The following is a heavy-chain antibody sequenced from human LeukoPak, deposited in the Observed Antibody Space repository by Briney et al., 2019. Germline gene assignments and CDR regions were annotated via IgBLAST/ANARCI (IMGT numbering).Heavy chain of an antibody. D-gene: IGHD2-15*01. CDR3: ARDLGYCSGGSCYFVSNYYYYYMDV. V-gene: IGHV1-18*01. J-gene: IGHJ6*03. CDR1: GYTFTSYG. CDR2: ISAYNGNT. Sequence: ASVKVSCKASGYTFTSYGISWVRQAPGQGLEWMGWISAYNGNTNYAQKLQGRVTMTTDTSTSTAYMELRSLRSDDTAVYYCARDLGYCSGGSCYFVSNYYYYYMDVWGKGTRSPSP.